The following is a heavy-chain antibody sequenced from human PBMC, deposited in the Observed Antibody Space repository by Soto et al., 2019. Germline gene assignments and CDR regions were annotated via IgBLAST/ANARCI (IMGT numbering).Heavy chain of an antibody. CDR1: GGSISTYY. CDR3: ARDLGYCTNGVCYHGGYFDY. J-gene: IGHJ4*02. V-gene: IGHV4-59*13. D-gene: IGHD2-8*01. CDR2: MYYSGST. Sequence: LSLTCTVSGGSISTYYWSWIRQPPGKGLEWIGYMYYSGSTNYNPSLKSRVTISVDTSKNQFSLKLSSVTAADTAVYYCARDLGYCTNGVCYHGGYFDYWGQGTLVTVSS.